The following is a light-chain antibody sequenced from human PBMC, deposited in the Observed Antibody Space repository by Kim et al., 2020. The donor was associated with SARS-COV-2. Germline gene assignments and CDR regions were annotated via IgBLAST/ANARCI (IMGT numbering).Light chain of an antibody. J-gene: IGKJ5*01. CDR2: SAS. CDR3: QQYYNWPIT. Sequence: SVSPGERATLSCRASQSVSSKVVWYQQKPGQPPRLLIYSASTRATGIPARFSGSESGTEFTLTISSLQSEDFALYYCQQYYNWPITFGQGTRLEI. V-gene: IGKV3-15*01. CDR1: QSVSSK.